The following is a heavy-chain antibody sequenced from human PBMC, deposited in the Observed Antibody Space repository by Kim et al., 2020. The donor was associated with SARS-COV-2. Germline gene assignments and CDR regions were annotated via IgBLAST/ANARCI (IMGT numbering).Heavy chain of an antibody. D-gene: IGHD3-22*01. J-gene: IGHJ4*02. Sequence: GGSLRLSCAASGFTVSSNYMSWVRQAPGKGLEWVSVIYSGGSTYYADSVKGRFTISRDNSKNTLYLQMNSLRAEDTAVYYCARARDTYYYDSSGLDYWGQGTLVTVSS. CDR2: IYSGGST. V-gene: IGHV3-53*01. CDR3: ARARDTYYYDSSGLDY. CDR1: GFTVSSNY.